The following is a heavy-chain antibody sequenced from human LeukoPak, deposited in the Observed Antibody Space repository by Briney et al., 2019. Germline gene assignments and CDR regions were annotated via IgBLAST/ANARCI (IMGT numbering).Heavy chain of an antibody. CDR1: GFTFSSYA. Sequence: PGGSLRLSCAASGFTFSSYAMHWVCQAPGKGLEYVSAISSNGGSTYYANSVKGRFTISRDNSKNTLYLQMGSLRAEDMAVYYCARVGPAFGLYYYGMDVWGQGTTVTVSS. CDR3: ARVGPAFGLYYYGMDV. CDR2: ISSNGGST. D-gene: IGHD3-16*01. J-gene: IGHJ6*02. V-gene: IGHV3-64*01.